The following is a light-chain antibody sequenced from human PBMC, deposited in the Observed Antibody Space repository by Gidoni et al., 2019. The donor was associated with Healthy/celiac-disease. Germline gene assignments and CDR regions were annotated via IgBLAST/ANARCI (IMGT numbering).Light chain of an antibody. CDR3: QSYDSSLSGYV. V-gene: IGLV1-40*01. Sequence: QSVLTPPPSVSGSPGQRVTISCTGSSSNIGAGYDVHWYQQLPGTAPKPLIYCNSNRPSGVPDRFSGSKSGTSASLAITGLQAEDEADYYCQSYDSSLSGYVFGTGTKVTV. J-gene: IGLJ1*01. CDR1: SSNIGAGYD. CDR2: CNS.